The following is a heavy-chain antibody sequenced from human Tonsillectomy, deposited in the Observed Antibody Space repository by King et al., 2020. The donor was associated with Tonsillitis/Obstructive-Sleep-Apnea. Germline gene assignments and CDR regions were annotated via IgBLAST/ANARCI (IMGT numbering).Heavy chain of an antibody. CDR2: ISYDGSNK. J-gene: IGHJ4*02. CDR3: AREGGDGYNYFDY. CDR1: GFTFSSYA. D-gene: IGHD5-24*01. V-gene: IGHV3-30*04. Sequence: VQLVESGGGVVQPGRSLRLSCAASGFTFSSYAMHWVRQAPGKGLEWVAVISYDGSNKYYADSVKGRFTISRDNSKNTLYLQMNSLRAEDTAVYYCAREGGDGYNYFDYWGQGTLVPVSS.